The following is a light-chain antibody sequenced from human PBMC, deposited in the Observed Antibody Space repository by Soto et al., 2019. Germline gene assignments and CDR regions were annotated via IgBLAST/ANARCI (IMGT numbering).Light chain of an antibody. CDR2: LGS. CDR1: QSLLHSDGYNY. CDR3: MQALQTPLT. V-gene: IGKV2-28*01. J-gene: IGKJ4*01. Sequence: DIVMTQSPVSLPVTPGEPASITCRSSQSLLHSDGYNYLDWYLQKPGQSSQLLIYLGSNRAAGVPDRFSGSGSGTAFTLKISRVEAEDVGVYYCMQALQTPLTFGGGTKVAIK.